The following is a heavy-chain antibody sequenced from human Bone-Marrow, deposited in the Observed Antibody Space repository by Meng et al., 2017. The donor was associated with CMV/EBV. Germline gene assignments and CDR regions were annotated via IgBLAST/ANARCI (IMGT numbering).Heavy chain of an antibody. CDR3: ARYIVVVPAARRIDAFDI. V-gene: IGHV3-48*04. D-gene: IGHD2-2*01. CDR2: ISSSGSTI. CDR1: GLTFSSYA. J-gene: IGHJ3*02. Sequence: GESLKISCAASGLTFSSYAMSWVRQAPGKGLEWVSYISSSGSTIYYADSVKGRFTISRDNAKNSLYLQMNSLRAEDTAVYYCARYIVVVPAARRIDAFDIWGQGTMVTVSS.